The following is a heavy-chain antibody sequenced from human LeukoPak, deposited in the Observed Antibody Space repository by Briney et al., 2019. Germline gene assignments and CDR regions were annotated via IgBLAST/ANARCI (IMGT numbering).Heavy chain of an antibody. CDR2: IRDSGGST. D-gene: IGHD3-3*01. V-gene: IGHV3-23*01. Sequence: GGSLRLSCAASGFTFSNYAMSWVRQAPGKGLEWVSAIRDSGGSTYYADSVKGRFTISRDNSKNTLYLQMNSLRAEDTAVYYCAKGPSGFWSGNYVTDYWGQGTLVTVSS. CDR3: AKGPSGFWSGNYVTDY. J-gene: IGHJ4*02. CDR1: GFTFSNYA.